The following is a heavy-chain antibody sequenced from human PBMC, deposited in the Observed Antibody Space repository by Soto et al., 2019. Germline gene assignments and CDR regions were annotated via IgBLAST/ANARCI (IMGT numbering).Heavy chain of an antibody. CDR2: INSDGSST. V-gene: IGHV3-74*01. CDR1: GFTFSSYW. Sequence: GGSLRLSCAASGFTFSSYWMHWVRQAPGKGLVWVSRINSDGSSTSYADSVKGRFTISRDNAKNTLYLQMNSLRAEDTAVYYCARPDPGYSYGKDSQGVDYWGQGTLVTVSS. D-gene: IGHD5-18*01. CDR3: ARPDPGYSYGKDSQGVDY. J-gene: IGHJ4*02.